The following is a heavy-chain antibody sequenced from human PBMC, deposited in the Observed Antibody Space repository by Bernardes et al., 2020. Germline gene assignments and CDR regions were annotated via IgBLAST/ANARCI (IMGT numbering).Heavy chain of an antibody. D-gene: IGHD2-15*01. Sequence: GSLRLSCAASGFTFSSYSMNWVRQAPGKGLEWVSSISSSSSYIYYADSVKGRFTISRDNAKNSLYLQMNSLRAEDTAVYYCARAPLPGYCSGGSCYDYYYYGMDGGGQVTTVTVSS. J-gene: IGHJ6*02. CDR1: GFTFSSYS. V-gene: IGHV3-21*01. CDR2: ISSSSSYI. CDR3: ARAPLPGYCSGGSCYDYYYYGMDG.